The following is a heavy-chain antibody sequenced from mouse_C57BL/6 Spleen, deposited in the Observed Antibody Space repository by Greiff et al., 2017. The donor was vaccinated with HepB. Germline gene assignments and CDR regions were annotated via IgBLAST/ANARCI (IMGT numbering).Heavy chain of an antibody. CDR1: GFSLTSYG. Sequence: QVQLKESGPGLVQPSQSLSITCTVSGFSLTSYGVHWVRQSPGKGLEWLGVIWRGGSTDYNAAFMSRLSITKDNSKSQVFFKMNSLQADDTAIYYCAKIDSSGYGGFDYWGQGTTLTVSS. CDR3: AKIDSSGYGGFDY. J-gene: IGHJ2*01. V-gene: IGHV2-5*01. CDR2: IWRGGST. D-gene: IGHD3-2*02.